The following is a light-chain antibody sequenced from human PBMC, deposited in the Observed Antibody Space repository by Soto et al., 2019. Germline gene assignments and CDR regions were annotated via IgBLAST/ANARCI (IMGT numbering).Light chain of an antibody. V-gene: IGKV3-15*01. CDR2: GAS. CDR3: QQYHDWPRT. Sequence: EMVMTQSPATLSVSPGVRATLSCRASQSVSTNLAWYQQKPGQAPRLLIYGASTRATGIPARFSGGGYGTDFPLTSSSLQSEDFAVYFCQQYHDWPRTFGQGTKVEIK. CDR1: QSVSTN. J-gene: IGKJ1*01.